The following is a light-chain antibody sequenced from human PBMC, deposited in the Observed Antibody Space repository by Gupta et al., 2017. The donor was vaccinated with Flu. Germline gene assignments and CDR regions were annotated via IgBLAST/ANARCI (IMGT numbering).Light chain of an antibody. CDR2: GAS. V-gene: IGKV3-15*01. CDR1: QSVSSN. J-gene: IGKJ4*01. CDR3: QQYNNWPPLT. Sequence: EIVMTQSPATMSVSHGERATPSCRASQSVSSNLAWYQQKPGQAPRLLIYGASTRATGIPARFSGSGSGTEFTLTISSLQSEDVAVYYCQQYNNWPPLTFGGGTKVEIK.